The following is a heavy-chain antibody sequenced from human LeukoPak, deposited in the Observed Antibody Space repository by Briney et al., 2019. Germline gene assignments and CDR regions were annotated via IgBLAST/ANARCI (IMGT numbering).Heavy chain of an antibody. D-gene: IGHD5-18*01. Sequence: GGFLRLSCAASGFTFSSYAMSWVRQAPGKGLEWVSAISGSGGSTYYADSVKGRFTISRDNSKNTLYLQMNSLRAEDTAVYYCAKSGWLRDYFDYWGQGTLVTVSS. V-gene: IGHV3-23*01. CDR1: GFTFSSYA. CDR2: ISGSGGST. CDR3: AKSGWLRDYFDY. J-gene: IGHJ4*02.